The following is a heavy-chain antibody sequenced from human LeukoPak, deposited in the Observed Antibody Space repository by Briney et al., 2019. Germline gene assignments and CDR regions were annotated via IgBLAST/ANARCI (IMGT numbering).Heavy chain of an antibody. J-gene: IGHJ4*02. CDR1: GGSMSSYY. D-gene: IGHD1-26*01. V-gene: IGHV4-59*01. CDR3: ARFSWRGLGKSSGIDY. Sequence: SETLSLTCTVSGGSMSSYYWSWIRQPPGKGLEWIGYISYSGSTNYNPSLKSRVTMSLDTSKNQFSLKLSSVTAADTAVYYCARFSWRGLGKSSGIDYWGQGTLVTVSS. CDR2: ISYSGST.